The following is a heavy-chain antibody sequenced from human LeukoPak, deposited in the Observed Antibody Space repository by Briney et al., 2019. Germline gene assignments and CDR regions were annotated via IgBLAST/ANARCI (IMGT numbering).Heavy chain of an antibody. J-gene: IGHJ4*02. CDR3: ARYLGYSYGIDY. D-gene: IGHD5-18*01. CDR1: GFTFSSYG. V-gene: IGHV3-33*01. CDR2: IWYDGSNK. Sequence: GGSLRLSCAASGFTFSSYGMHWVRQAPGKGLEWVEVIWYDGSNKYYADSVNGRFTISRDNSKNTLYLQMNSLRAEDTAVYYCARYLGYSYGIDYWGQGTLVTVSS.